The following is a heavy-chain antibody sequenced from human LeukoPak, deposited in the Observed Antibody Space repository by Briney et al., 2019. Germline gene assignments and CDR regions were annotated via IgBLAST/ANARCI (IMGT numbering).Heavy chain of an antibody. D-gene: IGHD2-15*01. Sequence: SETLSLTCAVYGGSFSGYYWSWIRQSPGKGLEWIGEINHSGSTNYNPSLKSRVTISVDTSKNQFSLKLSSVTAADTAVYYCARGRYCSGGSCFYNWFDPWGQGTLVTVSS. CDR3: ARGRYCSGGSCFYNWFDP. V-gene: IGHV4-34*01. J-gene: IGHJ5*02. CDR1: GGSFSGYY. CDR2: INHSGST.